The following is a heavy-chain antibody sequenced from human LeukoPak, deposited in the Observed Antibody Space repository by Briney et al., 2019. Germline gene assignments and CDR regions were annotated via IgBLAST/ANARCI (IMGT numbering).Heavy chain of an antibody. J-gene: IGHJ4*02. CDR1: GFTVSSNY. V-gene: IGHV3-66*01. CDR2: IYSGGST. Sequence: PGGSLRLSCAASGFTVSSNYMSWVRQAPGKGLEWVSVIYSGGSTYYADSVKGRFTISRDNSKNTLYLQMNSLRAEDTAVYYCARGQPDYYDSSGYLYFDYWGQGTLVTVSS. CDR3: ARGQPDYYDSSGYLYFDY. D-gene: IGHD3-22*01.